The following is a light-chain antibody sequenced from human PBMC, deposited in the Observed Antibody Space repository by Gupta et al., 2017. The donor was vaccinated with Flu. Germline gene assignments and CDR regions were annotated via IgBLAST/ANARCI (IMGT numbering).Light chain of an antibody. CDR1: QGSSSY. J-gene: IGKJ4*01. CDR2: AGS. CDR3: QQRNSYPLT. V-gene: IGKV1-9*01. Sequence: ITCRASQGSSSYVAWFQQKVGKAPRLLIYAGSNLQSGVPSRFSGSGSGTECTLTISRVEPEDFGTYYCQQRNSYPLTFGGGTKVEIK.